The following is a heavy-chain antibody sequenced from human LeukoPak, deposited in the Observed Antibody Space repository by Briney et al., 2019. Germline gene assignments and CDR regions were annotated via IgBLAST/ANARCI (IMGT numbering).Heavy chain of an antibody. D-gene: IGHD4-17*01. CDR2: INQGGSET. J-gene: IGHJ4*02. Sequence: PGGSLRLSCAASGFTFSSRWMGWVRQAPGQGLEWVANINQGGSETYYVDSVKGRFTISRDNAKNSLYLQMNSLRAEDTAVYYCARHGAYAFDYWGQGTLVTVSP. CDR1: GFTFSSRW. CDR3: ARHGAYAFDY. V-gene: IGHV3-7*01.